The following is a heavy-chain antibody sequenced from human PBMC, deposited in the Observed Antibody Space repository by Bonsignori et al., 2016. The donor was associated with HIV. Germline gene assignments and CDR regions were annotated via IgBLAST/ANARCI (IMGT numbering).Heavy chain of an antibody. Sequence: WIRQSPGKGLEWVSYISRGGTTIYYADSVKGRFTISRDNAKNSLYLQMNSLRAEDTAVYYCARKSTYYDFWSAYHRYYMDVWGKGTTVTVSS. D-gene: IGHD3-3*01. J-gene: IGHJ6*03. V-gene: IGHV3-11*01. CDR3: ARKSTYYDFWSAYHRYYMDV. CDR2: ISRGGTTI.